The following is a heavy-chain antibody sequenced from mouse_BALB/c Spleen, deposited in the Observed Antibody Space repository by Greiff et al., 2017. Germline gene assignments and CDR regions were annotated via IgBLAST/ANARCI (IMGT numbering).Heavy chain of an antibody. J-gene: IGHJ2*01. CDR2: IWAGGST. Sequence: VKLQESGPGLVAPSQSLSITCTVSGFSLTSYGVHWVRQPPGKGLEWLGVIWAGGSTNYNSALMSRLSISKDNSKSQVFLKMNSLQTDDTAMYYCARDGTTVVATPFDYWGQGTTLTVSS. D-gene: IGHD1-1*01. V-gene: IGHV2-9*02. CDR1: GFSLTSYG. CDR3: ARDGTTVVATPFDY.